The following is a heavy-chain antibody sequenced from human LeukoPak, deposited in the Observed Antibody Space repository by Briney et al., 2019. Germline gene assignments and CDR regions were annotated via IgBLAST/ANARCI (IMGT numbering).Heavy chain of an antibody. CDR2: INPSGGST. V-gene: IGHV1-46*01. Sequence: ASVKVSCEASGYTFTSYYMHWVRQAPGQGLEWMGIINPSGGSTSYAQKFQGRVTMTRDTSTSTVYMELSSLRSEDTAVYYCARVGYSYGYGYYFDYWGQGTLVTVSS. CDR1: GYTFTSYY. J-gene: IGHJ4*02. D-gene: IGHD5-18*01. CDR3: ARVGYSYGYGYYFDY.